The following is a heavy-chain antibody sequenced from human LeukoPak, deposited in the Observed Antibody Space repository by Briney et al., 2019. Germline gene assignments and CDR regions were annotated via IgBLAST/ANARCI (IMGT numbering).Heavy chain of an antibody. CDR1: GFTFSSYG. Sequence: GGSLRLSCATSGFTFSSYGMSWVRQAPGKGLEWVSGIVGSGASTYYADSVKGRFTISRDNSKNTLYLQMNSLRAEDTAVYYCAKDFSFIVAATFDHWGQGTLVTVSS. CDR2: IVGSGAST. D-gene: IGHD6-13*01. V-gene: IGHV3-23*01. CDR3: AKDFSFIVAATFDH. J-gene: IGHJ4*02.